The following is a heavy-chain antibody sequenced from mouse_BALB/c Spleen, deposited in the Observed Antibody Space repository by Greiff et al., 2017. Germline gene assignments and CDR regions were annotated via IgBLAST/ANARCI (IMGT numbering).Heavy chain of an antibody. CDR2: IDPANGNT. CDR3: ARQWGYDAAYYAMDY. V-gene: IGHV14-3*02. Sequence: EVQLQQSGAELVKPGASVKLSCTASGFNIKDTYMHWVKQRPEQGLEWIGRIDPANGNTKYDPKFQGKATITADTSSNTAYLQLSSLTSEDTAVYYCARQWGYDAAYYAMDYWGQGTSVTVSS. J-gene: IGHJ4*01. D-gene: IGHD2-2*01. CDR1: GFNIKDTY.